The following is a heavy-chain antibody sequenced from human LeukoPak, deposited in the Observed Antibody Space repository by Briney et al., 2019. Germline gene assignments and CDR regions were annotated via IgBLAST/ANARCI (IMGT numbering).Heavy chain of an antibody. J-gene: IGHJ4*02. CDR3: ASGTGYYVFDY. CDR1: GFTFSSYW. CDR2: IKQDGSEK. D-gene: IGHD3-10*02. V-gene: IGHV3-7*01. Sequence: GGSLRLSCAASGFTFSSYWMSWVRQAPGKGLEWVAKIKQDGSEKYYVDSVKGRFTISRDNAKNSLYLQMNSLRAEDTAVYYCASGTGYYVFDYWGQGTLVTVSS.